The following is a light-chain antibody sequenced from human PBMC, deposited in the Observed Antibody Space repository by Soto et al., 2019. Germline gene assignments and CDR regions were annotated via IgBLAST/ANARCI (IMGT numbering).Light chain of an antibody. J-gene: IGKJ5*01. CDR3: QQRNNWPPSIT. CDR1: QSVGGH. V-gene: IGKV3-11*01. CDR2: DAS. Sequence: IVLTQSPATLSLSPGERATLSCRASQSVGGHLAWYQQKPGQAPRLLIYDASDRATGIPARFSGSGSETDFILTISSLEPDDVAVYYCQQRNNWPPSITFGQGTRLEIK.